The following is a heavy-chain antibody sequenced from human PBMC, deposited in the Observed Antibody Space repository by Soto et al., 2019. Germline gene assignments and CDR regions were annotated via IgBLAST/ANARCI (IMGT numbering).Heavy chain of an antibody. CDR3: ARVRCFDYYGMDV. CDR2: IYYSGST. J-gene: IGHJ6*02. Sequence: SETLSLTCTVSGGSISSYYWSWIRQPPGKGLEWIGYIYYSGSTNYNPSLKSRVTISVDTSKNQFSLKLSSVTAADTAVYYCARVRCFDYYGMDVWGQGTTVTVSS. V-gene: IGHV4-59*01. CDR1: GGSISSYY. D-gene: IGHD3-16*01.